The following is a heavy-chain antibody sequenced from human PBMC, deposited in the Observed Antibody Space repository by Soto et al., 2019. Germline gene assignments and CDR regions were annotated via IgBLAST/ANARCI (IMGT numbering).Heavy chain of an antibody. CDR3: TGAYYDIDGYILEP. J-gene: IGHJ5*02. Sequence: SETLSLTCVVSGTSISSSYWWTWVRQAPGKGLEWIGDIYLSGITNYNPSLKSRVIMSVDKANNQFSLSLSSVTAADTAVYYCTGAYYDIDGYILEPWGQGTSVTVSS. CDR2: IYLSGIT. V-gene: IGHV4-4*02. D-gene: IGHD3-22*01. CDR1: GTSISSSYW.